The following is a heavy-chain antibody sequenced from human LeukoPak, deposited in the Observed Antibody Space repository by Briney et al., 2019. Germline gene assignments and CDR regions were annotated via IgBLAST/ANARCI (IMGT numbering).Heavy chain of an antibody. V-gene: IGHV3-66*01. CDR1: GFTVSSNY. J-gene: IGHJ4*02. Sequence: GGSLRLSCAASGFTVSSNYMSWVRQAPGKGLDWVSVIYTGGGTNYGDSVKGRFTISRDNSKNTLYLQMNSLRADDTAIYYCARGQAYCGADCYSDWGQGTLVTVSS. CDR3: ARGQAYCGADCYSD. D-gene: IGHD2-21*02. CDR2: IYTGGGT.